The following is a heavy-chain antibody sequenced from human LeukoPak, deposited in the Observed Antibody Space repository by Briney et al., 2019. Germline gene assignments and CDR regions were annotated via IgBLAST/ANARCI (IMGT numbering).Heavy chain of an antibody. CDR1: GYTFTGFY. V-gene: IGHV1-46*01. J-gene: IGHJ4*02. D-gene: IGHD3-22*01. Sequence: GASVKVSCKASGYTFTGFYMHWVRQAPGQGLEWMGWINPSGGSTSYAQKFQGRVTMTRDTSTSTVYMELSSLRSEDTAVYYCARDATLITMMNPLDNYYDSSGPPDYWGQGTLVTVSS. CDR3: ARDATLITMMNPLDNYYDSSGPPDY. CDR2: INPSGGST.